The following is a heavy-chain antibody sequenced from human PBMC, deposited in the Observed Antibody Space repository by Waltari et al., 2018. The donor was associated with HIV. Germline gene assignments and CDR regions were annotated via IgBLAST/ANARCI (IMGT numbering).Heavy chain of an antibody. CDR2: ISNDGSSK. CDR1: GFTFSCFG. D-gene: IGHD3-22*01. V-gene: IGHV3-30-3*01. CDR3: ASPFYSDSTTYYYGLDY. J-gene: IGHJ4*02. Sequence: QVQLVESGGGVVQPGRSRRLSCAASGFTFSCFGLHRVRQAPGKGLEWVAVISNDGSSKYYADSVKGRFTISRDNSKNTLYLHMNSLRAEDTAVYYCASPFYSDSTTYYYGLDYWGQGTLVTVSS.